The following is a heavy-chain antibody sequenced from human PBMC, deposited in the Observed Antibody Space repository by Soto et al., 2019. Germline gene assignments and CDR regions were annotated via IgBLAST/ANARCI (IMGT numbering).Heavy chain of an antibody. J-gene: IGHJ5*02. CDR1: GGSLSRGGFY. D-gene: IGHD6-13*01. CDR2: IYYSGST. V-gene: IGHV4-31*03. Sequence: SGTLSLTCTVSGGSLSRGGFYLSWIRPHPGKGLEWIGYIYYSGSTYYNPSLKSRVTISVDTSKNQFSLKLSSVTAADTAVYYCARLGYSSSWYINWFDPWGQGTLVTVSS. CDR3: ARLGYSSSWYINWFDP.